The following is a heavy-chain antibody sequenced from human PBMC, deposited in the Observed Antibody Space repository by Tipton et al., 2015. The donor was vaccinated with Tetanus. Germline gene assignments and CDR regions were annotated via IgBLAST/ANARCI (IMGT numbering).Heavy chain of an antibody. CDR3: ASGSSIRHGLDV. D-gene: IGHD2-2*01. V-gene: IGHV1-8*01. J-gene: IGHJ6*02. CDR1: AYAFTSYD. CDR2: MNPNTGHA. Sequence: QSGAEVKKPGASVKVSCKAFAYAFTSYDLNWVRHATGQGLEWLGYMNPNTGHAGYAQKFQGRVTMTTNTSITTAFMEVTSLTYEDTVVYYCASGSSIRHGLDVWGHGTTVTVSS.